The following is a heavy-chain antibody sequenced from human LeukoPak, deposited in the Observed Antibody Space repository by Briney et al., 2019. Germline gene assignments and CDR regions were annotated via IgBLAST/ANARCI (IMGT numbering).Heavy chain of an antibody. V-gene: IGHV3-23*01. D-gene: IGHD5-18*01. CDR3: AKDLGLQVWFPL. CDR1: GFTFSTYA. Sequence: GGSLRLSCAASGFTFSTYAMSWVRQAPGKGLEWVSSFSGSGGSTYYADSVKGRFTISRDNSKNTLYLQMNSLRAEDTAVYYCAKDLGLQVWFPLWGQGTLVTVS. CDR2: FSGSGGST. J-gene: IGHJ4*02.